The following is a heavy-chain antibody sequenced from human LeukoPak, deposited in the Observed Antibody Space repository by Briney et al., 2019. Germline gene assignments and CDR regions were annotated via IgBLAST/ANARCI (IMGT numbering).Heavy chain of an antibody. Sequence: ASVKVSCKASGYTFTSYGISWVRQAPGQGLEWMGWISAYNGNTNYAQKLQGRVTMTTDTSTSTAYMELRSLRSDDTAVYYCARGSTWGYDSSGQNGDFDYWGQGTLVTVSS. V-gene: IGHV1-18*01. CDR2: ISAYNGNT. CDR3: ARGSTWGYDSSGQNGDFDY. D-gene: IGHD3-22*01. J-gene: IGHJ4*02. CDR1: GYTFTSYG.